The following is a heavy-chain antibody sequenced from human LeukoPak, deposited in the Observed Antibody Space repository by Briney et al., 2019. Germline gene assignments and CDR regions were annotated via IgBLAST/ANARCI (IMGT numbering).Heavy chain of an antibody. D-gene: IGHD2-2*01. CDR1: GYTFTSYD. V-gene: IGHV1-8*03. CDR3: ARGRKLVVVPAAPRKEYYYYMDV. CDR2: MNPNSGIT. Sequence: ASVKVSCKASGYTFTSYDINWVRQATGQGLEWMGWMNPNSGITGYAQKFQGRVTITRNTSISTAYMELSSLRSEDMAVYYCARGRKLVVVPAAPRKEYYYYMDVWGKGTTVTVSS. J-gene: IGHJ6*03.